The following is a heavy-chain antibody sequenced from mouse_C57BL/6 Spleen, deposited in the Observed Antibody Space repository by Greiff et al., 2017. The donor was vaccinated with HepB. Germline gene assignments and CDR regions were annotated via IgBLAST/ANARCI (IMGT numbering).Heavy chain of an antibody. D-gene: IGHD2-3*01. CDR3: AREGDGPWFAY. J-gene: IGHJ3*01. V-gene: IGHV1-61*01. CDR1: VYTFPTSW. CDR2: IYPSDSET. Sequence: VQLPQPAADLPRPRSPLKLSCQASVYTFPTSWLDGVKQRPGQGLEWIGNIYPSDSETHYNQQFKDKATLTVDKSSSTAYMQLSSLTSEDSAVYYCAREGDGPWFAYWGQGTLVTVSA.